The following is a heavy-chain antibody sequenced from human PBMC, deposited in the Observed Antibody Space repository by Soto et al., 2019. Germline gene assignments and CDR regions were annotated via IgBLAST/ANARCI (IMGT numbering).Heavy chain of an antibody. CDR1: GFTFSHAW. V-gene: IGHV3-15*01. CDR2: IRTETDGGTT. Sequence: PGGSLRLSCVASGFTFSHAWMSWVRQAPGKGLEWVGRIRTETDGGTTDYAAAVKGRFTISRDDSKNTLYLQMNSLKTEDTAVYYCARDVVTRSDWFDPWGQGTLVTV. J-gene: IGHJ5*02. D-gene: IGHD2-21*02. CDR3: ARDVVTRSDWFDP.